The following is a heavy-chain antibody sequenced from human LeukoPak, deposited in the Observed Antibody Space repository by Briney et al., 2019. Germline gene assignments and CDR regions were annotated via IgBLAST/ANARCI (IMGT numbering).Heavy chain of an antibody. CDR1: GGSISSGDYY. CDR2: IYYSGST. D-gene: IGHD3-10*01. Sequence: SETLSLTCTVSGGSISSGDYYWGWLRQPPGTGLEWIGYIYYSGSTYYNPSLKSRVTISVDTSKNQFSLKLSSVTAADTAVYYCTIMVRGVIVSWFDPWGQGTLVTVSS. V-gene: IGHV4-30-4*01. CDR3: TIMVRGVIVSWFDP. J-gene: IGHJ5*02.